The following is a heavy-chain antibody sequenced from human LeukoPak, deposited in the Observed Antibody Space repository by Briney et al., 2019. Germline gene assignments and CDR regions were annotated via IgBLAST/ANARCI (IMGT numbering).Heavy chain of an antibody. J-gene: IGHJ3*02. CDR1: GFTFADYA. CDR2: ISGNSGSI. CDR3: AKDITYYYDSSGFNAYDI. D-gene: IGHD3-22*01. Sequence: GGSLRLSCAASGFTFADYAVHWGRQAPGGGLGWVSGISGNSGSIGYADSVRGRFTISRGNAKNSLYLQMNSLRAEDMALYYCAKDITYYYDSSGFNAYDIWGQGTMVTVSS. V-gene: IGHV3-9*03.